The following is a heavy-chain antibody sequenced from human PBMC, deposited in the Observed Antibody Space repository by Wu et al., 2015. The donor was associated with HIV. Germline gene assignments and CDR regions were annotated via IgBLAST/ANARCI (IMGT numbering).Heavy chain of an antibody. CDR1: GGTFNIYT. Sequence: QVQLQQSGAELKRPGSSVKISCKAFGGTFNIYTINWVRQGPGQGLEWMGRILPIYGTTDYAQKFRDRVKISADESSNTVYMEIRGLKSADTALYYCTRRQQLLDQWGQGTLVTVSS. CDR2: ILPIYGTT. J-gene: IGHJ4*02. V-gene: IGHV1-69*13. D-gene: IGHD6-13*01. CDR3: TRRQQLLDQ.